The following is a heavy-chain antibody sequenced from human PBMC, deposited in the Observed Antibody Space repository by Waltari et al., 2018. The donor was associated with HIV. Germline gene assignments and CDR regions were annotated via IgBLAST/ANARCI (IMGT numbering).Heavy chain of an antibody. CDR1: GFTFNTYG. V-gene: IGHV3-48*01. J-gene: IGHJ4*02. CDR3: ARDTKVAGGQVLRLGYFDY. CDR2: IGPSATTI. Sequence: EVQLLESGGGLAQPGGSLIVSCAASGFTFNTYGMNWVRQTPGKGLRWISYIGPSATTIFYADSVKGRFTTSRDNANNSLYLQMSGLRPEDAGVYFCARDTKVAGGQVLRLGYFDYWGQGTPVSVSS. D-gene: IGHD6-13*01.